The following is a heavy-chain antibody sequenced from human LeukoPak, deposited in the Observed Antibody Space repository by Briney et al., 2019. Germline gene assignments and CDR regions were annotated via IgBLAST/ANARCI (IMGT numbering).Heavy chain of an antibody. D-gene: IGHD5-12*01. CDR3: ARESGYHTIDY. V-gene: IGHV4-59*01. CDR2: TYYSGST. Sequence: PSETLSLTCTVSGGSISSYYWSWIRQPPGKGLEWIGYTYYSGSTNYNPSLKSRVTISVDTSKNQFSLKLSSVTAADTAVYYCARESGYHTIDYWGQGTLVTVSS. CDR1: GGSISSYY. J-gene: IGHJ4*02.